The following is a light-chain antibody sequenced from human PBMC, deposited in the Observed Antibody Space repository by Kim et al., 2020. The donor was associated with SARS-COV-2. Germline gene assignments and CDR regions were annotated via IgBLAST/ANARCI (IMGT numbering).Light chain of an antibody. Sequence: AQGKTASSTGGGNNSGSKSVQRYQQEPGQAPVLVIYYDSGRPSGIPERFSGSNSGNTATLTISRVEAGDEADYYCQVWDSSSDHPVFGGGTQLTVL. V-gene: IGLV3-21*04. J-gene: IGLJ3*02. CDR3: QVWDSSSDHPV. CDR2: YDS. CDR1: NSGSKS.